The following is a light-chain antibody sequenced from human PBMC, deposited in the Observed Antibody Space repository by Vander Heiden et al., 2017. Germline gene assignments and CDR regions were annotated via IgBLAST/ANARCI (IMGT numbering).Light chain of an antibody. J-gene: IGLJ2*01. Sequence: SYELTQPPSVSVSPGQTASITCSGDKLGDKYACWYQQKPGQSPVLVIYQDSKRPSGIPERFSGFNSGNTATLTISETQAMDEADYYCQAWDSSTAVFGGGTKLTVL. CDR1: KLGDKY. V-gene: IGLV3-1*01. CDR3: QAWDSSTAV. CDR2: QDS.